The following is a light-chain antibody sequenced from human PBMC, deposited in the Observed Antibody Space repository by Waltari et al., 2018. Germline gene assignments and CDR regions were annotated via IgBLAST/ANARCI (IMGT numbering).Light chain of an antibody. V-gene: IGKV3-11*01. CDR2: DVS. Sequence: EIVLTQSPATLSLSPGERATLSCRASQSVRSYLAWYQQKLGQAPRPLLYDVSNRATGIPARFSGSGSGTDFTLTISSLEPEDFAVYYCQQYNNWPYTFGQGTKLEIK. J-gene: IGKJ2*01. CDR3: QQYNNWPYT. CDR1: QSVRSY.